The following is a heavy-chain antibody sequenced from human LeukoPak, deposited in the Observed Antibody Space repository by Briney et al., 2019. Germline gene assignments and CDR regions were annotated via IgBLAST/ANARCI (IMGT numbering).Heavy chain of an antibody. CDR2: ISAYNGNT. CDR3: ARVGAYCTSTSCLDY. CDR1: GYIFTNYG. D-gene: IGHD2-2*01. J-gene: IGHJ4*02. V-gene: IGHV1-18*01. Sequence: ASVKVSCKASGYIFTNYGISWVRQAPGQGLEWMGWISAYNGNTNYAQKLQGRVTMTTDTSTSTAYMELRSLTSDDTAVYYCARVGAYCTSTSCLDYWGQGTLVTVSS.